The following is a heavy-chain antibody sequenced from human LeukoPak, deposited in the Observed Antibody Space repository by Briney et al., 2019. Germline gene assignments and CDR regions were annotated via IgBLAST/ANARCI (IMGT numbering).Heavy chain of an antibody. CDR3: ARRRLSGSYCYYGMDV. J-gene: IGHJ6*02. Sequence: ASVKVSCKASGYTFTSYDINWVRQATGQGLEWMGWMNPNSGNTGYAQKFQGRVTMTRNTSISTAYMELSSLRSEDTAVYYCARRRLSGSYCYYGMDVWGQGTTVTVSS. V-gene: IGHV1-8*01. CDR2: MNPNSGNT. D-gene: IGHD1-26*01. CDR1: GYTFTSYD.